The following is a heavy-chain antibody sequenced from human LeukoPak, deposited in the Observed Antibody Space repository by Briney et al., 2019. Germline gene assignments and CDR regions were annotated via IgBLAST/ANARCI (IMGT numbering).Heavy chain of an antibody. CDR1: GFTFSSYS. J-gene: IGHJ6*03. Sequence: GGSLRLSCAAPGFTFSSYSMNWVRQAPGKGLEGVSSISSSSSYIYYADSVKGRFTISRDNAKNSLYLQMNSLRAEDTAVYYCARSQWPKGDYYYYYMDVWGKGTTVTVSS. D-gene: IGHD6-19*01. V-gene: IGHV3-21*01. CDR2: ISSSSSYI. CDR3: ARSQWPKGDYYYYYMDV.